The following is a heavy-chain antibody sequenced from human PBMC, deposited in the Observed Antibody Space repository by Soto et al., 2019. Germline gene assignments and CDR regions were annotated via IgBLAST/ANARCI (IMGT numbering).Heavy chain of an antibody. V-gene: IGHV3-74*01. Sequence: GGSLRLSCTASGFALSRYWMYWVRQVPGKGLVWVSHINSGGNITPYPDSVRGRFTISRDNSKNTLYLDMHSLTTDDTAVYFCARSLWYPYFYYGLDVRGQGTTVTVSS. CDR3: ARSLWYPYFYYGLDV. CDR2: INSGGNIT. CDR1: GFALSRYW. D-gene: IGHD2-21*01. J-gene: IGHJ6*02.